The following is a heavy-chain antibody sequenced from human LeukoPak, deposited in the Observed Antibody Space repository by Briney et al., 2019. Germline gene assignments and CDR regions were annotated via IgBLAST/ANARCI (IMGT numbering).Heavy chain of an antibody. J-gene: IGHJ5*02. Sequence: SETLSLTCAVYGGSFSGYYWSWIRQPPGKGLEWIGEINHSGSTNYNPSLKSRVTISVDTSKNQFSLKLSSVTAADTAMYYCARVRIGSSWYRSPYNWFDPWGQGTLVTVSS. CDR1: GGSFSGYY. CDR3: ARVRIGSSWYRSPYNWFDP. CDR2: INHSGST. D-gene: IGHD6-13*01. V-gene: IGHV4-34*01.